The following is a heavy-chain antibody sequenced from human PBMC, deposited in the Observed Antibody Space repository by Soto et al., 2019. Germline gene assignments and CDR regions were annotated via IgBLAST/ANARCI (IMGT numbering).Heavy chain of an antibody. D-gene: IGHD3-10*01. Sequence: SETLSLTCTVSGGSISSYYWSWIRQPPGKGLEWIGYIYYSGSTNYNPSLKSRVTISVDTSKNQFSLKLSSVTAADTAVYYCASTATMVRGSQGSFDAFDIWGQGTMVTVSS. V-gene: IGHV4-59*01. CDR2: IYYSGST. CDR1: GGSISSYY. CDR3: ASTATMVRGSQGSFDAFDI. J-gene: IGHJ3*02.